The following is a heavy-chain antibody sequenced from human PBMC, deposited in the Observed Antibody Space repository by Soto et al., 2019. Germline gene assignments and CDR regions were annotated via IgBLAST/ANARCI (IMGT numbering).Heavy chain of an antibody. V-gene: IGHV3-23*01. CDR3: AKPGGDLRHYYYYMDV. CDR2: ISGSGGST. Sequence: GGSLRLSCAASGFNFSSYAMSWVRQAPGKGLEWVSAISGSGGSTYYADSVKGRFTISRDNSKNTLYLQMNSLRAEDTAAYYCAKPGGDLRHYYYYMDVWGKGTTVTVSS. D-gene: IGHD4-17*01. CDR1: GFNFSSYA. J-gene: IGHJ6*03.